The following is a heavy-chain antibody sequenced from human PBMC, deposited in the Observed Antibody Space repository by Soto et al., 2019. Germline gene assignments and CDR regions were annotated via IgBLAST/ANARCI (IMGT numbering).Heavy chain of an antibody. D-gene: IGHD3-10*01. Sequence: PSETLSLTCTVSGGSISSYYWSWIRQPPGKGLEWIGYIYYSGSTNYNPSLKSRVTISVDTSKNQFSLKLSSVTAADTAVYYCARIPSGSGHAADMVRGGWFDPGGRGTLVTVSS. CDR2: IYYSGST. J-gene: IGHJ5*02. V-gene: IGHV4-59*08. CDR3: ARIPSGSGHAADMVRGGWFDP. CDR1: GGSISSYY.